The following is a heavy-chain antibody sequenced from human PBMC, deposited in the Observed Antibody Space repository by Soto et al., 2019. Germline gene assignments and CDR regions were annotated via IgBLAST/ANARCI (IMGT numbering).Heavy chain of an antibody. CDR1: GYTFTFGSYA. CDR2: MNGGGGST. D-gene: IGHD2-21*01. Sequence: ASVKVSCKASGYTFTFGSYAMSWVRQAPGKGLEWVSSMNGGGGSTYYAESVQGRFTISRDNSKNTLYLQMNSLRVEDTAVYYCAKKSEIAVPRYYFDLWGQGTLVTVSS. J-gene: IGHJ4*02. V-gene: IGHV3-23*01. CDR3: AKKSEIAVPRYYFDL.